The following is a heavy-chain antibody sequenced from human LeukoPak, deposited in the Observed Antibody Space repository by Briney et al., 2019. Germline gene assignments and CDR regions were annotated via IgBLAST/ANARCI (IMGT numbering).Heavy chain of an antibody. J-gene: IGHJ4*02. CDR1: GGSISSYY. Sequence: PSETLSLTCTVSGGSISSYYWSWIRQPPGKGLEWIGYIYYSGSTNYNPSLKSRVTISVDTSKNQFSLKLSSVTAADTAVYYCARYGIAVAGFDYWGQGTLVTVSS. CDR2: IYYSGST. CDR3: ARYGIAVAGFDY. D-gene: IGHD6-19*01. V-gene: IGHV4-59*01.